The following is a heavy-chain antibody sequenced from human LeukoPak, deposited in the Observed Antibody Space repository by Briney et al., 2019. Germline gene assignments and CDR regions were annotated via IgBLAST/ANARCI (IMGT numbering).Heavy chain of an antibody. J-gene: IGHJ3*02. D-gene: IGHD2-15*01. Sequence: SGGSLRLSCAPSGFTFSNHAMHWVRKAPGKGLEWVAFIRYDGSDKYYADSVKGRFTISRDNSKNTLYLQMNSLRAEDTAVYYCARVVVVAATNDAFDIWGQGTMVTVSS. CDR1: GFTFSNHA. CDR2: IRYDGSDK. CDR3: ARVVVVAATNDAFDI. V-gene: IGHV3-30*02.